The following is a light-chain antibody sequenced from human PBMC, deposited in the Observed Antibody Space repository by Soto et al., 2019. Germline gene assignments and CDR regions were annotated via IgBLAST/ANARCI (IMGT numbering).Light chain of an antibody. V-gene: IGLV2-14*01. CDR2: DVS. CDR3: SSYTSSTTRV. Sequence: QSALTQPASVSGSPGQSITISCTGTSSDVGDYNYVSWYRQHPGKAPKLMIYDVSNRPSGVSNRFSGSKSGSTASLTISGLQAEDEADYYCSSYTSSTTRVFGTGTKLTVL. J-gene: IGLJ1*01. CDR1: SSDVGDYNY.